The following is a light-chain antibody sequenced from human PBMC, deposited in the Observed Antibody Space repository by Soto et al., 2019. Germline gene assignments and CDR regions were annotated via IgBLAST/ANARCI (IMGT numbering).Light chain of an antibody. CDR1: QSLLHSNGYNY. CDR2: LGS. J-gene: IGKJ5*01. Sequence: DIVMTQSPLSLPVTPGEPASISCRSSQSLLHSNGYNYLDWYLQKPGQSPQLLIYLGSNRASGVPDRFSGSRSGTDFTLKISRVEAEDVGVYYCMQALQTLPITFGQGTRLEIK. V-gene: IGKV2-28*01. CDR3: MQALQTLPIT.